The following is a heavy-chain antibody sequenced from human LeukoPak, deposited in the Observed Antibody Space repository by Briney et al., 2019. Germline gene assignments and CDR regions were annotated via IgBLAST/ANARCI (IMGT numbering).Heavy chain of an antibody. CDR1: GYTFTSYY. CDR3: ARFSDYGGNGDAFDI. D-gene: IGHD4-23*01. CDR2: INPSGGST. Sequence: ASVKVSCKASGYTFTSYYMHWVRQAPGQGLEWMGIINPSGGSTSYAQKLQGRVTMTTDTSTSTAYMELRSLRSDDTAVYYCARFSDYGGNGDAFDIWGQGTMVTVSS. J-gene: IGHJ3*02. V-gene: IGHV1-46*01.